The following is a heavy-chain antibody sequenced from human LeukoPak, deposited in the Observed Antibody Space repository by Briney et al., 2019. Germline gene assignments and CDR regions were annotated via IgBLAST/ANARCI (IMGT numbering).Heavy chain of an antibody. CDR1: GGSISSYY. Sequence: TSETLSLTCTVSGGSISSYYWSWIRQPPGKGLEWIGYIYYSGSTNYNPSLKSRVTISVDTSKNQFSLKLSSVTAADTAVYYCARYLYYYGSGSGRFDPWGQGTLVTVSS. V-gene: IGHV4-59*12. CDR2: IYYSGST. D-gene: IGHD3-10*01. CDR3: ARYLYYYGSGSGRFDP. J-gene: IGHJ5*02.